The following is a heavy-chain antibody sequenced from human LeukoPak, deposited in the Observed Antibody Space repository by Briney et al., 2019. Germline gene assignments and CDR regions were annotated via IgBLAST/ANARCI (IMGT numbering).Heavy chain of an antibody. Sequence: PSETLSLTCTVSGGSISSSSYYWDWIRQPPGKGLEWIGSIYYSGSTYYNPSLKSRVTISVDTSKNQFSLKLSSVTAADTAVYYCARSYDILTGYYQYYFDYWGQGTLVTVSS. CDR2: IYYSGST. V-gene: IGHV4-39*07. CDR1: GGSISSSSYY. D-gene: IGHD3-9*01. CDR3: ARSYDILTGYYQYYFDY. J-gene: IGHJ4*02.